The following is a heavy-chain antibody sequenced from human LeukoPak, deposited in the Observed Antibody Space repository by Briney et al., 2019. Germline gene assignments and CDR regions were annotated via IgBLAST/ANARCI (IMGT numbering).Heavy chain of an antibody. J-gene: IGHJ6*03. Sequence: GGSLRLSCAASGFTFSNAWMSWDRQAPGKGLGWVGRIKSKTTGRTTDYAAPVKGRFTISRDDSKNTLYLQMNSLKTEDTAVYYCTTRGDLDYGTGDYYYYYMDVWGKGTTVTISS. CDR3: TTRGDLDYGTGDYYYYYMDV. D-gene: IGHD4-17*01. CDR2: IKSKTTGRTT. V-gene: IGHV3-15*01. CDR1: GFTFSNAW.